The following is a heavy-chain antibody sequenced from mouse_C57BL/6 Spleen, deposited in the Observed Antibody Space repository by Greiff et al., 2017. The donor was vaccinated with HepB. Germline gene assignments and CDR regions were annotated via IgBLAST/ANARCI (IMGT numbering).Heavy chain of an antibody. D-gene: IGHD1-1*01. Sequence: QVQLQQSGAELVKPGASVKISCKASGYAFSSYWMNWVKQRPGKGLEWIGQIYPGDGDTNYNGKFKGKATLTADKSSSTAYMQLSSLTSEDSAVYFCAGPITTVVADWYFDVWGTGTTVTVSS. V-gene: IGHV1-80*01. CDR3: AGPITTVVADWYFDV. J-gene: IGHJ1*03. CDR1: GYAFSSYW. CDR2: IYPGDGDT.